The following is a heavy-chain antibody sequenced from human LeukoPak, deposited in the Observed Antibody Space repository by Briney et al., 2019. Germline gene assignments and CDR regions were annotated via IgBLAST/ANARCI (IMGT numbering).Heavy chain of an antibody. CDR3: ARKSLVLMHSGSWLFDY. Sequence: SETLSLTCTVSGGSISSYYWSWIRQPPGKGLEWIGYIYYSGSTNYNPSLKSRVTISVDTSKNQFSLKLSSVTAADTAVYYCARKSLVLMHSGSWLFDYWGQGTLVTVSS. CDR2: IYYSGST. J-gene: IGHJ4*02. CDR1: GGSISSYY. V-gene: IGHV4-59*01. D-gene: IGHD2-8*01.